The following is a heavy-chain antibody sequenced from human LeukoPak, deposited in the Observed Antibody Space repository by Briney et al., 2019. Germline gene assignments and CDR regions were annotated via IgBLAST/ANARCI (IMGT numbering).Heavy chain of an antibody. J-gene: IGHJ5*02. CDR2: IYYSGST. CDR3: ARDLAEDGRRQGGDTLPSWFDP. V-gene: IGHV4-30-4*01. CDR1: GGSISSGDYY. D-gene: IGHD2-2*02. Sequence: SETLSLTCTVSGGSISSGDYYWSWIRQPPGKGLEWIGYIYYSGSTYYNPSLKSRVTISVDTSKNQFSLKLSSVTAADTAVYYCARDLAEDGRRQGGDTLPSWFDPWGQGTLVTVSS.